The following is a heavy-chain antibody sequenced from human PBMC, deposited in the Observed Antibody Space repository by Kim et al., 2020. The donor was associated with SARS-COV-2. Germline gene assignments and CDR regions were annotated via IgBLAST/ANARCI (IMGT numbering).Heavy chain of an antibody. V-gene: IGHV4-61*02. CDR2: FYTSGST. J-gene: IGHJ6*02. D-gene: IGHD2-15*01. CDR1: GGSISSGSYY. CDR3: ARDTLYCSGGSCYPSAIGMDV. Sequence: SETLSLTCTVSGGSISSGSYYWSWIRQPAGKGLEWIGRFYTSGSTNYNPSLKSRVTISVDTPKNQFSLKLSSVTAADTAVYYCARDTLYCSGGSCYPSAIGMDVWGQGTTVTVSS.